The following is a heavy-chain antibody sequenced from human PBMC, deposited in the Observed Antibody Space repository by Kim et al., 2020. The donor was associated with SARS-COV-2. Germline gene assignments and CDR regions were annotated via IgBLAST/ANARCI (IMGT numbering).Heavy chain of an antibody. V-gene: IGHV3-73*01. J-gene: IGHJ3*02. CDR3: TRSPVTVLAFWDAFD. Sequence: GGSLRLSCGASGFTFSDSAMHWVRLASGKGLEWLGRIRSKGNGYAKAYIASVRGRFSIARDDSRNTAYLQMNSLKTEDTAYCDCTRSPVTVLAFWDAFD. D-gene: IGHD4-17*01. CDR1: GFTFSDSA. CDR2: IRSKGNGYAK.